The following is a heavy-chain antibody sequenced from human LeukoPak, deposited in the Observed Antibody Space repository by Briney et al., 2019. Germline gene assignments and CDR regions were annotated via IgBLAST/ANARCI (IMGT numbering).Heavy chain of an antibody. CDR3: AREGKGGFDY. Sequence: PGGSLRLSCAASGFTFTNYWMSWVRQAPGKGLEWVANIKQDGSEKSYVDSVKGRFTISRDNGNNSLYLQMNSLRAEDTAIFYCAREGKGGFDYWGQGTLVTVSS. D-gene: IGHD3-16*01. J-gene: IGHJ4*02. CDR2: IKQDGSEK. CDR1: GFTFTNYW. V-gene: IGHV3-7*01.